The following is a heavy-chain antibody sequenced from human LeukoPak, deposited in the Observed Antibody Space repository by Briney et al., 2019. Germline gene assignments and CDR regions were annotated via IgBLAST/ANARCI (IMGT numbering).Heavy chain of an antibody. V-gene: IGHV1-18*01. Sequence: ASVKVSCKASGYTFTSYGISWVRQAPGQGLEWMGRISAYNGNTNYAQKLQGRVTMTTDTSTSTAYMELRSLGSDDTAVYYCARQPGTTVTSDNWFDPWGQGTLVTVSS. CDR2: ISAYNGNT. CDR1: GYTFTSYG. CDR3: ARQPGTTVTSDNWFDP. J-gene: IGHJ5*02. D-gene: IGHD4-11*01.